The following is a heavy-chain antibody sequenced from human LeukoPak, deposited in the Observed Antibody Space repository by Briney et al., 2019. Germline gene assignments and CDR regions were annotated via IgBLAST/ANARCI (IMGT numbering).Heavy chain of an antibody. Sequence: ASVKVSCKASGYTFTSYYMHWVRQAPGQGLEWMGIINSSGGSTSYAQKFQGRVTMTRDTSTSTFYMELSSLRSEDTAVYYCARQADFDWFDPWGQGTLVTVSS. V-gene: IGHV1-46*01. CDR1: GYTFTSYY. CDR3: ARQADFDWFDP. CDR2: INSSGGST. J-gene: IGHJ5*02. D-gene: IGHD3-3*01.